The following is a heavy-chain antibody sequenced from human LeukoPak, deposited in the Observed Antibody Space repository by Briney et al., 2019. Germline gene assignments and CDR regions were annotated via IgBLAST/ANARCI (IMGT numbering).Heavy chain of an antibody. Sequence: SETLSLNCTVSGGSISSYYWSWIRQPPGKGLEWLGYIYYSGSTNYDPSLKSRVTISVATSKNQFSLKLSSVTAADTAVYYCARERVIAAAAVNWFDPWGQGTLVTVSS. CDR3: ARERVIAAAAVNWFDP. CDR1: GGSISSYY. V-gene: IGHV4-59*01. D-gene: IGHD6-13*01. J-gene: IGHJ5*02. CDR2: IYYSGST.